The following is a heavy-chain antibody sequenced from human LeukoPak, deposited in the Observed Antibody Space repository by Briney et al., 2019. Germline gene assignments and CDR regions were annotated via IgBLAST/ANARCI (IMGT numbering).Heavy chain of an antibody. Sequence: SETLSLTCTVSGGSISSSNYYWGWIRQPPGKGLEWIGSIYYSGSTYYNPSLKSRVTISVDTSRNQFSLKLSSVTAADTAVYYCARRRYSSSWYLAHYYYYYMDVWGKGTTVTVSS. CDR2: IYYSGST. D-gene: IGHD6-13*01. CDR3: ARRRYSSSWYLAHYYYYYMDV. CDR1: GGSISSSNYY. V-gene: IGHV4-39*01. J-gene: IGHJ6*03.